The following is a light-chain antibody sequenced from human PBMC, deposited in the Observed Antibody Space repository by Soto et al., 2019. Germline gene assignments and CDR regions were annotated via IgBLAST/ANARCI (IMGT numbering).Light chain of an antibody. V-gene: IGKV2-28*01. Sequence: DIVMTQSPLSLPVTPGEPASISCRSSQSLKHYNGYNYLAWYLQKPGQSPQLLMYLASSRASGVPDRFSGSGSGTDFTLHINRVEAEDVGVYHCMQSLHTPWTFGQGTRVEIK. CDR2: LAS. CDR3: MQSLHTPWT. J-gene: IGKJ1*01. CDR1: QSLKHYNGYNY.